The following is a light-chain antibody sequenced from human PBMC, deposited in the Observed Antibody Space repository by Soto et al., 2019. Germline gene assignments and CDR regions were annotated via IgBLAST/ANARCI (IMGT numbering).Light chain of an antibody. CDR3: QQSYKTPYT. V-gene: IGKV1-39*01. CDR1: QGISTY. J-gene: IGKJ5*01. Sequence: DIQMTQSPSSLSASVGDRVTITCRASQGISTYLIWYQQRHGEAPKLLIYAASYLVSGVPSRFSGSGSGTDFTLTISSLQPEDFATYYCQQSYKTPYTFGQGTRLEIK. CDR2: AAS.